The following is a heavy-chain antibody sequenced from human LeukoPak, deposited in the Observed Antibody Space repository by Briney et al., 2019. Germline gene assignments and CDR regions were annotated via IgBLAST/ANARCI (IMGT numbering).Heavy chain of an antibody. J-gene: IGHJ4*02. V-gene: IGHV3-21*01. Sequence: GGSLRLSCAASGFTFSSYGINWVRQAPGKGLEWVSSIDVGSYAYYANSVKGRFTISRDNAKNSLHLQMNSVRVEDTAVYYCATEGIVGGGAHFDYWGQGTLVTVSS. CDR2: IDVGSYA. CDR3: ATEGIVGGGAHFDY. D-gene: IGHD1-26*01. CDR1: GFTFSSYG.